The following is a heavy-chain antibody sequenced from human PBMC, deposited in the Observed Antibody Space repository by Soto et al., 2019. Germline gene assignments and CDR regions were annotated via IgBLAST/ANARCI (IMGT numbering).Heavy chain of an antibody. J-gene: IGHJ4*02. CDR3: ATDLGITMVRGVIITGFFQPFNQY. V-gene: IGHV1-24*01. CDR1: GYTLTELS. CDR2: FDPEDGET. D-gene: IGHD3-10*01. Sequence: ASVKVSCKVSGYTLTELSMHWVRQAPGKGLEWMGGFDPEDGETIYAQKFQGRVTMTEDTSTDTAYMELSSLRSEDTAVYYCATDLGITMVRGVIITGFFQPFNQYWGQGTLVTVSS.